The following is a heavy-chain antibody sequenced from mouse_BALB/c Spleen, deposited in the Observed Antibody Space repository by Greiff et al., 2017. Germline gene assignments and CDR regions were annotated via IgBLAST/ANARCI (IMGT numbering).Heavy chain of an antibody. V-gene: IGHV1-69*01. Sequence: QVQLQQPGAELVMPGASVKMSCKASGYTFTDYWMHWVKQRPGQGLEWIGAIDTSDSYTSYNQKFKGKATLTVDESSSTAYMQLSSLTSEDSAVYYGARERGNYFDYWGQGTTLTVSS. CDR1: GYTFTDYW. CDR2: IDTSDSYT. CDR3: ARERGNYFDY. J-gene: IGHJ2*01.